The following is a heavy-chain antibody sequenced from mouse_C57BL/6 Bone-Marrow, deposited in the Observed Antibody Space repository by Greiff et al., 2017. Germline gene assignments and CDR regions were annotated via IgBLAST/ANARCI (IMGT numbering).Heavy chain of an antibody. Sequence: VQLQQSGAELVRPGTSVKVSCTASGYAFTNYLIEWVKQRPGQGLEWIGDINPGSGGTNYNEKFKGKATLTADKSSSTAYMQLSSLTSEDSAVYFCARCLGDYWGQGTLVTVSA. D-gene: IGHD4-1*01. CDR1: GYAFTNYL. CDR2: INPGSGGT. CDR3: ARCLGDY. J-gene: IGHJ4*01. V-gene: IGHV1-54*01.